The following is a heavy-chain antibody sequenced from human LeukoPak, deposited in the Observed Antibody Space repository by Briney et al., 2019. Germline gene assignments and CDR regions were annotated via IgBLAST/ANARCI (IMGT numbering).Heavy chain of an antibody. V-gene: IGHV1-18*04. CDR2: ISAYNGNT. J-gene: IGHJ4*02. CDR1: GYTFTSYG. D-gene: IGHD3-9*01. Sequence: ASVKVSCKASGYTFTSYGISWVRQAPGKGLEWMGWISAYNGNTNYAQKLQGRVTMTTDTSTSTAYMELRSLRSDDTAVYCCARVTPGGYEGFDWLENFDYWGQGTLVTVSS. CDR3: ARVTPGGYEGFDWLENFDY.